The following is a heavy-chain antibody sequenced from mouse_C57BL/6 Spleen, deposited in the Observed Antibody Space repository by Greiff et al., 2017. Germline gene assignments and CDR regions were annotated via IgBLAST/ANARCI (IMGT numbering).Heavy chain of an antibody. Sequence: VQLQQSGTVLARPGASVKMSCKTSGYTFTSYWMHWVKQRPGQGLEWIGAIYPGNSDTSYNQKFKGKAKLTAVTSASTAYMELSSLTNEDSAVYYCTREITTVVEGYFDVWGTGTTVTVSS. CDR1: GYTFTSYW. V-gene: IGHV1-5*01. CDR3: TREITTVVEGYFDV. CDR2: IYPGNSDT. D-gene: IGHD1-1*01. J-gene: IGHJ1*03.